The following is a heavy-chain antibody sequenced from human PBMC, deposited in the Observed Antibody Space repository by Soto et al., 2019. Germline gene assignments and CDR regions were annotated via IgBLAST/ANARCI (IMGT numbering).Heavy chain of an antibody. CDR2: IKRDGSEK. CDR1: GFTFSSYW. J-gene: IGHJ4*02. V-gene: IGHV3-7*01. D-gene: IGHD2-2*01. CDR3: ARAQLPPECSSACCYVDY. Sequence: EVQLVESGGGLVQPGGSLRVSCAASGFTFSSYWMTWVRQVPGKGLEWVANIKRDGSEKYYVDSVRGRFTISRDNAQDSPYLQMNSLRAEDTAVYYCARAQLPPECSSACCYVDYWGQGALVTVSS.